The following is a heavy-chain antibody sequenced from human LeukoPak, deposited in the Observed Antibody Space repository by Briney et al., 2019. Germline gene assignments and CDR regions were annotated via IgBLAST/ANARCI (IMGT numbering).Heavy chain of an antibody. CDR3: ARSRGLDVHYYYYMDV. D-gene: IGHD3-10*01. CDR1: GFTFSSYA. V-gene: IGHV3-64*01. CDR2: ITSDGGRT. Sequence: GGSLRLSCAASGFTFSSYAVHWVRQAPGKGLEYVSAITSDGGRTYYANSVKGRFTISRDNSKNTLYLQMGSLRAEDMAMYYCARSRGLDVHYYYYMDVWGKGTTVTVSS. J-gene: IGHJ6*03.